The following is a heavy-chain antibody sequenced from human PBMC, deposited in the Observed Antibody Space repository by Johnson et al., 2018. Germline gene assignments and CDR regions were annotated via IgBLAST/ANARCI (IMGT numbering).Heavy chain of an antibody. CDR3: ARGRRAVAGPTGNFQD. D-gene: IGHD6-19*01. Sequence: QVQLVQSGAEVKKPGASVKVSCKASGYTFTSYDINWVRQATGQGLEWMGWMNPNSCNTGYAQKFQGRVTMTRNTSISTAYMELSSLRSQDTALYSCARGRRAVAGPTGNFQDWGQGTLVTGSS. J-gene: IGHJ1*01. V-gene: IGHV1-8*01. CDR2: MNPNSCNT. CDR1: GYTFTSYD.